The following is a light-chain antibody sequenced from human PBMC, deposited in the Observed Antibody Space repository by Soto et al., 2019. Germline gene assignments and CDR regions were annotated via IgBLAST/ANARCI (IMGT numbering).Light chain of an antibody. Sequence: QSVLTQPASVSGSPGQSITISCTGTSSDVGGYNYVSWYQQHPGKAPKLMIYDVSNRPSGVSNRFSGSKSGNTASLTISGLQAEDEADYYCSSYTSSSTPSYVFGTGTQGHRP. CDR3: SSYTSSSTPSYV. V-gene: IGLV2-14*01. CDR2: DVS. CDR1: SSDVGGYNY. J-gene: IGLJ1*01.